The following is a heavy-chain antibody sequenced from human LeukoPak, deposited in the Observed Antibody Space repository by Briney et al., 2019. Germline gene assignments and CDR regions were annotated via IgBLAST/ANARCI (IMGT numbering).Heavy chain of an antibody. D-gene: IGHD6-19*01. J-gene: IGHJ4*02. CDR2: ISRSATTI. V-gene: IGHV3-48*03. Sequence: GGSLRLSCAASGFTFSSYEMNWVRQAPGKGLEWVSSISRSATTIYYADSVKGRFTISRDNAKNSLYLQMNSLRAEDTAVYYCARDGPGISVAGHFDYWGQGTLVTVSS. CDR3: ARDGPGISVAGHFDY. CDR1: GFTFSSYE.